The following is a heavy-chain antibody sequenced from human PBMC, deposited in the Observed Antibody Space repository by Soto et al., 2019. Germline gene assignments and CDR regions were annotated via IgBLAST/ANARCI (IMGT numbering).Heavy chain of an antibody. Sequence: ASVKVSCKVSGYTLTELSMHWVRQAPGKGLEWMGGFDPEDGETIYAQKFQGRVTMTEDTSTDTAYMELSSLRSEDTAVYYCATGVVEQLVVGGFEYYFDYWGQGTLVTVSS. CDR3: ATGVVEQLVVGGFEYYFDY. V-gene: IGHV1-24*01. J-gene: IGHJ4*02. CDR2: FDPEDGET. CDR1: GYTLTELS. D-gene: IGHD6-13*01.